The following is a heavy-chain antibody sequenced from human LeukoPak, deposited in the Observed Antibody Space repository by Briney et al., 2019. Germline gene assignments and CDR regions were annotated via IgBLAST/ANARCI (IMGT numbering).Heavy chain of an antibody. Sequence: PSETLSLTCTVSGGSISSYYWSWIRQPPGKGLEWIGYIYYSGSTNYNPSLKSRVTISVDTSKNQFSLKLSSVTAADTAVYYCARRHPAGYPFDYWGQGTLVTVSS. D-gene: IGHD5-12*01. CDR1: GGSISSYY. CDR3: ARRHPAGYPFDY. V-gene: IGHV4-59*08. CDR2: IYYSGST. J-gene: IGHJ4*02.